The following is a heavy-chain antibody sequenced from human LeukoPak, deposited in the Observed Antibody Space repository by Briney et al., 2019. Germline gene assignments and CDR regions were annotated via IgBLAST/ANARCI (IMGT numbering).Heavy chain of an antibody. D-gene: IGHD4-17*01. J-gene: IGHJ4*02. V-gene: IGHV5-51*01. Sequence: GESLKISCKGSGYSFTSYWIGWVRQMPGKGLEWMGIIYPGDSDTRYSPSFQGQVTISADKSISTAYLQWSSLKASDTAMYYCATAPDYGAYLAPPEFDYWGQGTLVTVSS. CDR1: GYSFTSYW. CDR2: IYPGDSDT. CDR3: ATAPDYGAYLAPPEFDY.